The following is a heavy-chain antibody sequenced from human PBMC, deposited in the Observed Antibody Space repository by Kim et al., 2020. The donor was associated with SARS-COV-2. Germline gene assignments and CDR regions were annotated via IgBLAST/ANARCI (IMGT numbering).Heavy chain of an antibody. CDR3: ASLGYCSGGSCYSAKYYYYGMDV. CDR2: IYYSGST. J-gene: IGHJ6*02. CDR1: GGSISSSSYY. V-gene: IGHV4-39*01. D-gene: IGHD2-15*01. Sequence: SETLSLTCTVSGGSISSSSYYWGWIRQPPGKGLEWIGSIYYSGSTYYNPSLKSRVTISVDTSKNQFSLKLSSVTAADTAVYYCASLGYCSGGSCYSAKYYYYGMDVWGQGTPVTVSS.